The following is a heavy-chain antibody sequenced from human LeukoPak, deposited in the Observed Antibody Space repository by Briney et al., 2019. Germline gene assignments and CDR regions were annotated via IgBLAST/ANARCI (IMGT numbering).Heavy chain of an antibody. CDR1: GFTFSSYS. Sequence: GGSLRLSCAASGFTFSSYSMNWVRQAPGKGLEWVSSISSSSSYIYYADSVKGRFTISRDNAKNSLYLQMNSLRAEDTAVYYCAKDTASSWWYFDLWGRGTLVTVSS. D-gene: IGHD5-18*01. J-gene: IGHJ2*01. CDR2: ISSSSSYI. CDR3: AKDTASSWWYFDL. V-gene: IGHV3-21*04.